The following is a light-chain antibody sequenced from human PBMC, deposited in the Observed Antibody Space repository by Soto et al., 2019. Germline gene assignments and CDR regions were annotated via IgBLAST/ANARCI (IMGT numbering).Light chain of an antibody. V-gene: IGKV3-20*01. CDR1: QSVSSRN. CDR2: GAS. CDR3: LRYGDSPPAYT. Sequence: EIVLTQSPGTVSLSPGERATLSCRASQSVSSRNLAWYRQKPGQAPSLLIFGASNRATGIPDRFSGSGSGPAFTLTISRLEPEDCAVYYCLRYGDSPPAYTFGQGTKLEIK. J-gene: IGKJ2*01.